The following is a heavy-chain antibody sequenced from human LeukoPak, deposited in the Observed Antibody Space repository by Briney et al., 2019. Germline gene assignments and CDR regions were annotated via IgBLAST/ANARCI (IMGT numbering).Heavy chain of an antibody. CDR2: ISSSSSYI. J-gene: IGHJ4*02. D-gene: IGHD6-13*01. V-gene: IGHV3-21*01. CDR3: ARDLTTIAAAGVSDCYFDY. CDR1: GFTFSSYS. Sequence: GGSLRLSCAASGFTFSSYSMNWVRQAPGKGLEWVSSISSSSSYIYYADSVKGRFTISRDNAKNSLYLQMNSLRAEDTAVYYCARDLTTIAAAGVSDCYFDYWGQGTLVTVSS.